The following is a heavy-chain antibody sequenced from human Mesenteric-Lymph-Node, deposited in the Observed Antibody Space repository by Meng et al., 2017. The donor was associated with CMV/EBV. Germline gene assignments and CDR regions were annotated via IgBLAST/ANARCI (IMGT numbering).Heavy chain of an antibody. CDR3: ARIGSGYCSGGSCFGVDY. CDR2: IYHSGST. V-gene: IGHV4-59*12. Sequence: ASISSYYWSWTRQPPGKGLEWIGFIYHSGSTNYNPSLKSRLTMSVDTSKKQFSLKLSSVTAADTAVYYCARIGSGYCSGGSCFGVDYWGQGTLVTVSS. J-gene: IGHJ4*02. CDR1: ASISSYY. D-gene: IGHD2-15*01.